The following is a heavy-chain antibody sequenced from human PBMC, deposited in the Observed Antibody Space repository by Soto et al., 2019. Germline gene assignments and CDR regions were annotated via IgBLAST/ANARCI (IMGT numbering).Heavy chain of an antibody. CDR3: VRGDDFDYYYGMDV. CDR1: GGTFSYHA. J-gene: IGHJ6*02. V-gene: IGHV1-69*06. Sequence: QVQLVQSGAEVKKTGSSVKVSCKASGGTFSYHAISWVRQAPGQGLEWMGGIVPMFGSANDVQKIERRVTPVAHKSKKTAYMELTRLTSEDTAVYYCVRGDDFDYYYGMDVWGQGTTVTVSS. CDR2: IVPMFGSA. D-gene: IGHD3-16*01.